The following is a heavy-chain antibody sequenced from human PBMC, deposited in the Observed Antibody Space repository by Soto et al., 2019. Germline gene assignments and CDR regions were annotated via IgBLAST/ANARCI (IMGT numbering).Heavy chain of an antibody. D-gene: IGHD2-15*01. CDR2: IVVDSGNT. V-gene: IGHV1-58*01. CDR1: GFTFTRSA. Sequence: SVKVSCKASGFTFTRSAVQWVRQARGQRLEWIGWIVVDSGNTIYAQKFRERVTITRDMSTSTTYMELSSLRSEDTAVYYCAAVGTPPGYYYGMDVWGQGTTVTVSS. CDR3: AAVGTPPGYYYGMDV. J-gene: IGHJ6*02.